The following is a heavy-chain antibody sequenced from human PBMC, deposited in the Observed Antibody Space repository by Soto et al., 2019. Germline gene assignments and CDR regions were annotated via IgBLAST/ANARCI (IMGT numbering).Heavy chain of an antibody. CDR1: GGSITSGDYY. CDR2: IYYSGST. D-gene: IGHD1-26*01. V-gene: IGHV4-30-4*01. CDR3: AAGPPWEQNLDY. J-gene: IGHJ4*02. Sequence: KPSETLSLTCTVSGGSITSGDYYWSWIRQPPGKGLEWIGYIYYSGSTYYNPSLKSRITMSADTSKNQLSLNLSSVTAADTAMYYCAAGPPWEQNLDYWGPGTLVTVSS.